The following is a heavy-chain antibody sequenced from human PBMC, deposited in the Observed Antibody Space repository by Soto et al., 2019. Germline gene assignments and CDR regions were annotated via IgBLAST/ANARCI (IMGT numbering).Heavy chain of an antibody. V-gene: IGHV4-39*01. CDR2: IYYSGST. Sequence: PSQTLSLTCTVSGGSISSISYYWGCIRQPPGKGLEWIGSIYYSGSTYYNPSLKSRVTISVDASKHQFSLKLSSVTAADTAVYYCARQGDDYGDYGSDYWGQGTLVTVSS. CDR3: ARQGDDYGDYGSDY. D-gene: IGHD4-17*01. J-gene: IGHJ4*02. CDR1: GGSISSISYY.